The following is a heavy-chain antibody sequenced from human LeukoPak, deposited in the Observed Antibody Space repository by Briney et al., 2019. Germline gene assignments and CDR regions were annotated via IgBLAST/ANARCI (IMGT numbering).Heavy chain of an antibody. Sequence: PSETLSLTCSVSGGSISNYYWSWIRQPAGKGPEWIGRIYSNGNSRYNPSLRSRVTMSLDTSKNQFSLDLRSVTAADTAVYYCARGHCGNTRCLTYYNYYYMDVWSKGTTVTVSS. V-gene: IGHV4-4*07. D-gene: IGHD2-2*01. CDR2: IYSNGNS. CDR3: ARGHCGNTRCLTYYNYYYMDV. CDR1: GGSISNYY. J-gene: IGHJ6*03.